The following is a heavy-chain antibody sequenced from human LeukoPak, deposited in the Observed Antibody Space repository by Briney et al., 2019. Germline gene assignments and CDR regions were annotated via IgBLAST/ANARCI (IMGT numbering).Heavy chain of an antibody. CDR3: ARAPCSGGSCYYYYYYMDV. V-gene: IGHV4-39*01. CDR1: GDSISTSSYY. D-gene: IGHD2-15*01. J-gene: IGHJ6*03. CDR2: IYYSGST. Sequence: SETLSLTCSVSGDSISTSSYYWGWIRQPPGKGLEWIGTIYYSGSTYYNPSLTSRVTISVDTSKNQFSLKLSSVTAADTAVYYCARAPCSGGSCYYYYYYMDVWGKGTTVTISS.